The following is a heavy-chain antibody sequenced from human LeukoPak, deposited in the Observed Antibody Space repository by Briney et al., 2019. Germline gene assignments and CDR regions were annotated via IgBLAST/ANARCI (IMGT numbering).Heavy chain of an antibody. J-gene: IGHJ6*02. CDR1: GYTFTNYG. CDR3: ARDLDIVVALAAPRHYGMDV. Sequence: GASVKVSCKASGYTFTNYGISWVRQAPGQGLEWMGWISAYNGNTNYVQKLQGRVTMTTDTSASTAYMELRSLRSDDTAVYSCARDLDIVVALAAPRHYGMDVWGQGTTVTVSS. D-gene: IGHD2-2*01. V-gene: IGHV1-18*01. CDR2: ISAYNGNT.